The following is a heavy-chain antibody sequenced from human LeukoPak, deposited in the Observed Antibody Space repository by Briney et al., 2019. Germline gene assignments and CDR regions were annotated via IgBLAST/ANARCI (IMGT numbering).Heavy chain of an antibody. D-gene: IGHD3-22*01. Sequence: ASVKVSCKASGYTFTAYYIYWVRQAPGQGLESVGWLNPHSGGATYAQNFQGRVTMTRDTSTNTAYMELTRLKVDDTAVYFCARSYYGESESSAGTDYWGQGTLVTVSS. CDR2: LNPHSGGA. CDR3: ARSYYGESESSAGTDY. CDR1: GYTFTAYY. V-gene: IGHV1-2*02. J-gene: IGHJ4*02.